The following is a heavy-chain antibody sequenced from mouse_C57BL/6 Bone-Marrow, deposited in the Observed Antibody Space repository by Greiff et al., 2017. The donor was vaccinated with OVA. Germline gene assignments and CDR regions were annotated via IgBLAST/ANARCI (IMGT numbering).Heavy chain of an antibody. CDR2: IHPNSGST. CDR3: ARRPFHWDFDV. Sequence: VQLQQPGAELVKPGASVKLSCKASGYTFTSYWMHWVKQRPGQGLEWIGMIHPNSGSTNYNEKFKSKATLTVDKSSSTAYMQLSSLTSEDSAVYYCARRPFHWDFDVWGTGTTVTVSS. CDR1: GYTFTSYW. J-gene: IGHJ1*03. V-gene: IGHV1-64*01.